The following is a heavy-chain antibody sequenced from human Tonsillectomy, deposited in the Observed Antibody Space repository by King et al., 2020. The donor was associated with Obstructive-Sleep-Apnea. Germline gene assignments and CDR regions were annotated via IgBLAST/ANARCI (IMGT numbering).Heavy chain of an antibody. Sequence: VQLVESGGGVVQPGRSLRLSCAASGFTFSIYAIHWVRQAPGKGLEWVAFISYDGSNKYFPDSVKGRFTISRDNSKNTLYLQMNSLRPEDTAVYYCARGVGSVTTVTNWGDYFDYWGQGTLVTVSS. J-gene: IGHJ4*02. CDR2: ISYDGSNK. D-gene: IGHD4-17*01. CDR3: ARGVGSVTTVTNWGDYFDY. V-gene: IGHV3-30*04. CDR1: GFTFSIYA.